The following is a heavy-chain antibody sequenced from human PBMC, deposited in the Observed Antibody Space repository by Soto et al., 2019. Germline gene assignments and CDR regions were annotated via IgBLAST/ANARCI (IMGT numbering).Heavy chain of an antibody. CDR1: GFPFSHYW. D-gene: IGHD3-16*01. V-gene: IGHV3-74*01. Sequence: MQMVESGGGSVQPGGSLRLSCAASGFPFSHYWMHWVRQTPGKGLVWVSRINPAGTITNYADSVEDRFTISRDNADSALFLQMNSLSAEDMAIYYCTSDTFGLRDTWGQGTLVTVSS. J-gene: IGHJ5*02. CDR2: INPAGTIT. CDR3: TSDTFGLRDT.